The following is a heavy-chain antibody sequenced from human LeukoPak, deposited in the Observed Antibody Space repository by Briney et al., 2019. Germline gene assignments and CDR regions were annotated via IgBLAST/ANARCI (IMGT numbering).Heavy chain of an antibody. Sequence: GGSLRLSCAASGFTFSSYWMHWVRQAPGKGLVWVSRINSDGSSTSYADSVKGRFTISRDNAKNTLYLQMNSLRAEDTAVYYCARVGSCSGDRCYVDYWGQGTQVTVSS. V-gene: IGHV3-74*01. CDR3: ARVGSCSGDRCYVDY. J-gene: IGHJ4*02. CDR1: GFTFSSYW. D-gene: IGHD2-15*01. CDR2: INSDGSST.